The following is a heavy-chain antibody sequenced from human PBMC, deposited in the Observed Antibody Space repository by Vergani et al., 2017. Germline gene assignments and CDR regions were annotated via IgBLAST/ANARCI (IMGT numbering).Heavy chain of an antibody. CDR2: ISVSGDST. J-gene: IGHJ3*01. V-gene: IGHV3-23*04. D-gene: IGHD4-17*01. Sequence: EVDLVESGGGLAQPGGSLRLSCEASGITFWKFGMHWVRQGPGKGLEWVSGISVSGDSTFYTASVQGRFTISRDNSKNTLYLHMNGLGAEDTAVYYCATDNSPATVTLAFDVWGQGTMVAVSS. CDR1: GITFWKFG. CDR3: ATDNSPATVTLAFDV.